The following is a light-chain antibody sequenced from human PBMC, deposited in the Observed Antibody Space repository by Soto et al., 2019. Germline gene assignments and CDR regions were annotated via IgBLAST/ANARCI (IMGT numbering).Light chain of an antibody. J-gene: IGKJ2*01. V-gene: IGKV3-15*01. CDR2: GAS. Sequence: EIVMTQSPATLSVSPGERATLSCRASQSVGSNLAWFQQKPGQAPRLLVYGASTRATGVPGRFSGGGSGTEFTLHSTRLQSEDFAVYYCQQHHYWPSFGQGTKLEIK. CDR3: QQHHYWPS. CDR1: QSVGSN.